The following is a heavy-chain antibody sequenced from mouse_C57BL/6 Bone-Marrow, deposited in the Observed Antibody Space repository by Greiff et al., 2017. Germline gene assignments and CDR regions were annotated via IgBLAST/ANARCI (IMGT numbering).Heavy chain of an antibody. D-gene: IGHD4-1*01. CDR2: INPNNGGT. CDR3: ARSWDFDY. J-gene: IGHJ2*01. V-gene: IGHV1-26*01. Sequence: VQLQQSGPELVKPGASVKISCKASGYTFTDYYMNWVKQSHGKSLEWIGDINPNNGGTSYTQKFKGKATLTVDKSSSTAYMELRSLTAEDSSVYYCARSWDFDYWGQGTTLTVSS. CDR1: GYTFTDYY.